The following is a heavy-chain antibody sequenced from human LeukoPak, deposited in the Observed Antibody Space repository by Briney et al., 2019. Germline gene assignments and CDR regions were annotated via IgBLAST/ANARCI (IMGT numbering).Heavy chain of an antibody. J-gene: IGHJ5*02. V-gene: IGHV1-69*10. Sequence: SVKVSCKASGYTFTSYDINWVRQATGQGLEWMGGIIPIFGIANYAQKFQGRVTITADKSTSTAYMELSSLRSEDTAVYYCAREIVVVAATGWFDPWGQGTLVTVSS. CDR1: GYTFTSYD. CDR2: IIPIFGIA. D-gene: IGHD2-15*01. CDR3: AREIVVVAATGWFDP.